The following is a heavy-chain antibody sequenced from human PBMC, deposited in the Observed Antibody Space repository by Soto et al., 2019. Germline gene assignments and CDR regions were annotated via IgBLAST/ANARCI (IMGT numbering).Heavy chain of an antibody. CDR2: IDWDDDK. CDR3: ARIRAAAGEFYYYYYGMDV. CDR1: GFSLGTSGMC. Sequence: SGPTLENHTQTLTLTCTFSGFSLGTSGMCVSWIRQPPGNALEWLALIDWDDDKYYSTSLKTRLTISKDTSKNQVVLTMTNMDPVDTATYYCARIRAAAGEFYYYYYGMDVWGQGTTVTVSS. V-gene: IGHV2-70*01. J-gene: IGHJ6*02. D-gene: IGHD6-13*01.